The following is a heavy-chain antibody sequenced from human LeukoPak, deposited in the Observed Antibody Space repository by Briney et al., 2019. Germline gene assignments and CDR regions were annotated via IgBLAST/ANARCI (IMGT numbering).Heavy chain of an antibody. CDR1: GFTFSSYG. CDR2: ISYDGSNK. D-gene: IGHD3-16*01. CDR3: ARDWGLRTYDY. J-gene: IGHJ4*02. Sequence: GGSLRLSCAASGFTFSSYGMHWVRQAPGKGLEWVAVISYDGSNKYYADSVKGRFTISRDNSKNTLYLQMNSLRAEDTAVYYCARDWGLRTYDYWGQGTLVTVSS. V-gene: IGHV3-30*19.